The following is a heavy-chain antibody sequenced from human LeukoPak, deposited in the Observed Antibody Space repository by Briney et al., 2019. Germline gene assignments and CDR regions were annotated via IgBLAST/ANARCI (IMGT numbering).Heavy chain of an antibody. J-gene: IGHJ4*02. CDR1: GGSISSGGYS. V-gene: IGHV4-30-2*01. D-gene: IGHD6-13*01. CDR3: ARWAAAYDY. CDR2: IYHSGST. Sequence: SETLSLTCAVSGGSISSGGYSWSWIRQPPGKGLEWIGYIYHSGSTYYNPSLKSRVTISVDRSENQFSLKLSSVTAADTAVYYCARWAAAYDYWGQGTLVTVSS.